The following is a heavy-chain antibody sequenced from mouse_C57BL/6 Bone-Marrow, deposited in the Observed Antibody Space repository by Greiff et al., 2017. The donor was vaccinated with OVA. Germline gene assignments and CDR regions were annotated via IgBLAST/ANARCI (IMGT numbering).Heavy chain of an antibody. CDR2: IDPSDSYT. D-gene: IGHD1-1*01. V-gene: IGHV1-50*01. J-gene: IGHJ2*01. Sequence: QVQLQQPGAELVKPGASVKLSCKASGYTFTSYWMQWVKQRPGQGLEWIGEIDPSDSYTNYNQKFKGKATLTVDTSSSTAYMQLSSLTSEDSAVYYCANLLLGYWGQGTTLTVSS. CDR3: ANLLLGY. CDR1: GYTFTSYW.